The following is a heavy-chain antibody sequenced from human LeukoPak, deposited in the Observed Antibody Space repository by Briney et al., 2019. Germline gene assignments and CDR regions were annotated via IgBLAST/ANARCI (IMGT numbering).Heavy chain of an antibody. V-gene: IGHV1-24*01. Sequence: ASVTVSRRVSGYTLTELSLHCVRQATGKGLEWMGGFDPEDGETIYAQKFQGRVTMTEDTSTDTAYMELSSLRSEDTAVYYCATGVNDPQEAWGQGTLVTVSS. CDR1: GYTLTELS. J-gene: IGHJ4*02. D-gene: IGHD1-1*01. CDR2: FDPEDGET. CDR3: ATGVNDPQEA.